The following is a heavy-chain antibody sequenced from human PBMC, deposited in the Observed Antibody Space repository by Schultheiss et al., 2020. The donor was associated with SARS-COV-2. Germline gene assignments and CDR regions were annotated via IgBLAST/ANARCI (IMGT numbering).Heavy chain of an antibody. CDR3: TTDPKPQYYDILTGYYSQR. D-gene: IGHD3-9*01. Sequence: GGELRLSCAASGFTVSSNYMSWVRQAPGKGLEWVSVIYSGGSTYYADSVKGRFTISRDNSKNTLYLQMNSLKTEDTAVYYCTTDPKPQYYDILTGYYSQRWGQGTLVTVSS. V-gene: IGHV3-53*01. J-gene: IGHJ1*01. CDR1: GFTVSSNY. CDR2: IYSGGST.